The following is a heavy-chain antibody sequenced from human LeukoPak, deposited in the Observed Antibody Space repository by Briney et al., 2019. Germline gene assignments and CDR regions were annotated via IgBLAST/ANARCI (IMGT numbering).Heavy chain of an antibody. D-gene: IGHD2-21*02. CDR2: MNPNSGNT. J-gene: IGHJ5*02. CDR1: GYIFGSYD. CDR3: ARDPSPYCGGDCYSNWFDP. Sequence: ASVKVSCKTSGYIFGSYDINWVRQATGQGPEWMGWMNPNSGNTGVAQKFQGRVTMTRNTSISTAYMELTGLKSEDTAVYYCARDPSPYCGGDCYSNWFDPWGQGTLVTVSS. V-gene: IGHV1-8*01.